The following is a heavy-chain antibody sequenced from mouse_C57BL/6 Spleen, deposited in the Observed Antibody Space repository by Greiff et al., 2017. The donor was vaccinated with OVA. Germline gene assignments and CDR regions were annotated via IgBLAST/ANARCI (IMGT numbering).Heavy chain of an antibody. CDR2: IDPSDSYT. CDR3: ARGDYSNFLDY. D-gene: IGHD2-5*01. CDR1: GYTFTSYW. Sequence: QVQLQQPGAELVMPGASVKLSCKASGYTFTSYWMHWVKQRPGQGLELIGEIDPSDSYTNYNQKFKGKSTLTVDKSSSTAYMQLSSLTSEDSAVYYCARGDYSNFLDYWGQGTTLTVSS. J-gene: IGHJ2*01. V-gene: IGHV1-69*01.